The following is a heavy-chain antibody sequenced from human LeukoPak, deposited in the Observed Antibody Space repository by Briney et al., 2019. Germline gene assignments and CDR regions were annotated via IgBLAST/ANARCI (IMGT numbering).Heavy chain of an antibody. CDR2: ISGSGGST. D-gene: IGHD3-22*01. V-gene: IGHV3-23*01. J-gene: IGHJ4*02. CDR3: ARGKRITMIVVVTSFDY. CDR1: GFTFSSHA. Sequence: GGSLRLSCAASGFTFSSHAMSWVRQAPGKVLEWVSAISGSGGSTYYADSVKCQFTISRDNSKNTLYLQMNSLRAEDTAVYYCARGKRITMIVVVTSFDYWGRGTLVTVSS.